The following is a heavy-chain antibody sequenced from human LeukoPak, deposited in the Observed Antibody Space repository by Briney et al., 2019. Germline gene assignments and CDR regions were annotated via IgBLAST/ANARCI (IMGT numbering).Heavy chain of an antibody. Sequence: GGSLRLSCAASGFTFSNYAMSWVRQAPGKGLEWVSVISGSGGSTYYVDSVKGRFTISRDNSKNTLYLQMNSLRAEDTAVYYCAKGGFGHPFDYWGQGTLVTVSS. V-gene: IGHV3-23*01. CDR1: GFTFSNYA. D-gene: IGHD3-10*01. CDR2: ISGSGGST. J-gene: IGHJ4*02. CDR3: AKGGFGHPFDY.